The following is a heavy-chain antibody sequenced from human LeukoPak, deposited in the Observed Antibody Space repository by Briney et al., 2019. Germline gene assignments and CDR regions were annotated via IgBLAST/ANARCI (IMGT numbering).Heavy chain of an antibody. CDR3: AKDGAGHYEDYAYYRGMEV. J-gene: IGHJ6*02. Sequence: AGGSLRLSCAASGFTLSSYAMSWVRQAPGKGLEWVSSTSGSGGSTYYADSVKGRFTVSRDSSKNTLYLQMNSLRAEDTAVYHCAKDGAGHYEDYAYYRGMEVWGQGTIVTVSS. D-gene: IGHD4-17*01. CDR2: TSGSGGST. V-gene: IGHV3-23*01. CDR1: GFTLSSYA.